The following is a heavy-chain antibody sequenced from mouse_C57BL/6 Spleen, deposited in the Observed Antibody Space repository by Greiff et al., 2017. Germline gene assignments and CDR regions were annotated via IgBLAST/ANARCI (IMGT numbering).Heavy chain of an antibody. V-gene: IGHV1-64*01. CDR2: IHPNSGST. D-gene: IGHD2-1*01. J-gene: IGHJ4*01. Sequence: QVQLKQPGAELVKPGASVKLSCKASGYTFTSYWMHWVKQRPGQGLEWIGMIHPNSGSTNYNEKFKSKATLTVDKSSSTAYMQLSSLTSEDSAVYYCARREYGNDYAMDYWGQGTSVTVSS. CDR3: ARREYGNDYAMDY. CDR1: GYTFTSYW.